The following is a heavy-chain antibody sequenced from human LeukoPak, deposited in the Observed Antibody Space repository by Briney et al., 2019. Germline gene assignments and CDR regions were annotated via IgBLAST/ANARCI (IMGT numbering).Heavy chain of an antibody. V-gene: IGHV1-18*04. CDR2: ISTYNGNA. J-gene: IGHJ4*02. CDR3: ARRKTVYPDC. Sequence: ASVKVSCKASGYTFASYGISWVRQDPGQGLEWMGWISTYNGNANYAQKLQDRVTMTTDTSTSTAYMELRSLRSDDTAVYYCARRKTVYPDCWGQGTLVTVSS. CDR1: GYTFASYG. D-gene: IGHD2/OR15-2a*01.